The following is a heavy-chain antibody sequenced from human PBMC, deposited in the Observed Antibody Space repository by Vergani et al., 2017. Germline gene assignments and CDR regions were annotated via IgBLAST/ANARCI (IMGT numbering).Heavy chain of an antibody. CDR3: ARDPGVRDYYDSSGYYDYWYFDL. CDR1: GGSISSGSYY. Sequence: QVQLQESGPGLVKPSQTLSLTCTVSGGSISSGSYYWSWIRQPAGKGLEWIGRIYTSGSTNYNPSLKSRVTISVDTSKNQFSLKLSSVTAADTAVYYCARDPGVRDYYDSSGYYDYWYFDLWGRGTLVTVSS. D-gene: IGHD3-22*01. V-gene: IGHV4-61*02. CDR2: IYTSGST. J-gene: IGHJ2*01.